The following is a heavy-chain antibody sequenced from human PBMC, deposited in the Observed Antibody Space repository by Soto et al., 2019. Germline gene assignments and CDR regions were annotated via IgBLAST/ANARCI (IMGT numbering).Heavy chain of an antibody. CDR1: GDSISSGDYY. J-gene: IGHJ3*02. V-gene: IGHV4-39*01. CDR3: ARQINDIVPFDAFDI. D-gene: IGHD2-8*01. CDR2: VYSGGTT. Sequence: SETLSLTCIVSGDSISSGDYYWSWIRQPPGKGLEWIGSVYSGGTTYYNPPLKSRVTISVARSKNQFSLELRSVTAADTAVYYCARQINDIVPFDAFDIWGQGTMVTVSS.